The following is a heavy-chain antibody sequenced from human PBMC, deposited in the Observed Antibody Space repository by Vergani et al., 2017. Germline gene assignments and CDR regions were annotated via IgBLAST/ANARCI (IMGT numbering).Heavy chain of an antibody. V-gene: IGHV3-30*02. Sequence: QVQLVQSGGGVVQPGGSLRLSCVASGFTFNRYGMQWVRQAPGKGLERVAYVLFDGSNEYYADSVKGRFIVSRDNSNDALYLQMNSLRTDDTAVYYCARDLAYCHEGSCALWGQGSVVTVSS. D-gene: IGHD2-15*01. CDR3: ARDLAYCHEGSCAL. CDR1: GFTFNRYG. J-gene: IGHJ4*02. CDR2: VLFDGSNE.